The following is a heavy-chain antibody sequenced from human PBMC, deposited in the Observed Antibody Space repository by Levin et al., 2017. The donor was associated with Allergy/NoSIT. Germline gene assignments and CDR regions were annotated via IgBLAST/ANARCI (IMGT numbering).Heavy chain of an antibody. CDR2: LYYSGST. CDR1: GGSISSTTYY. J-gene: IGHJ4*02. V-gene: IGHV4-39*01. Sequence: TSETLSLTCTVSGGSISSTTYYWGWIRQSPGKGLEWIGSLYYSGSTYYNPSLKSRVTISVDTSKNQFSLKLRSVTAADTAVYYCARQVRNYCTTTSCYTVVAGPFDYWGQGTLVTVSS. CDR3: ARQVRNYCTTTSCYTVVAGPFDY. D-gene: IGHD2-2*02.